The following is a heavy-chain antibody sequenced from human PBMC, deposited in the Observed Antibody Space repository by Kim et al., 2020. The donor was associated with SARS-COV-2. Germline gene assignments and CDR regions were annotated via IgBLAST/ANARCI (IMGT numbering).Heavy chain of an antibody. V-gene: IGHV4-31*03. J-gene: IGHJ4*02. CDR2: IYYSGST. D-gene: IGHD4-17*01. Sequence: SETLSLTCTVSGGSISSGGYYWSWIRQHPGKGLEWIGYIYYSGSTYYNPSLKSRVTISVDTSKNQFSLKLSSVTAADTAVYYCARAPTNDYGFIRNFDYWGQGTLVTVSS. CDR3: ARAPTNDYGFIRNFDY. CDR1: GGSISSGGYY.